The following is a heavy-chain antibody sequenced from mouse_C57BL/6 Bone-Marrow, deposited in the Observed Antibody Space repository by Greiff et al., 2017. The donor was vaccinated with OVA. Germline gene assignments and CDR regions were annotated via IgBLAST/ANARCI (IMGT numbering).Heavy chain of an antibody. D-gene: IGHD3-2*02. CDR2: IDPSDSYT. Sequence: QVQLQQPGAELVMPGASVKLSCKASGYTFTSYWMHWVKQRPEQGLEWIGEIDPSDSYTNYNQKFKGKSTLTVDKSSSTAYMQLSSLTSEDSAVYYCAREGSSARYYYAMDYWGQGTSVTVSS. CDR3: AREGSSARYYYAMDY. CDR1: GYTFTSYW. J-gene: IGHJ4*01. V-gene: IGHV1-69*01.